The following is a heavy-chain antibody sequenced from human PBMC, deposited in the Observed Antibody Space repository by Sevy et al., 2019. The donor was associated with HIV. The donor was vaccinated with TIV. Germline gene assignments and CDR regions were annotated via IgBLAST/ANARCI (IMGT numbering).Heavy chain of an antibody. CDR2: IKQDGSDE. J-gene: IGHJ3*02. CDR3: ARSRGWRDAFDI. CDR1: GFTFSSYW. Sequence: GGSLRLSCAASGFTFSSYWMTWVRQAPGKGLERVANIKQDGSDEYYVDSVKGRFTISRDNAKNSLYLQMNSLRGEDTAVYYCARSRGWRDAFDIWCQGTMVTVSS. V-gene: IGHV3-7*01. D-gene: IGHD3-10*01.